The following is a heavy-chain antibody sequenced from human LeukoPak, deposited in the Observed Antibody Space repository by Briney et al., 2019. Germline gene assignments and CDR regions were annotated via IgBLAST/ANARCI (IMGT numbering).Heavy chain of an antibody. CDR3: ARSENARGARMDY. J-gene: IGHJ4*02. V-gene: IGHV1-2*02. D-gene: IGHD1-26*01. CDR2: INPNSGGT. Sequence: ASVKVSCKASGYTFTGYYMHWVRQAPGQGLEWMGWINPNSGGTNYAQKFQGRVTMTRDTSISTAYMELSRLRSDDTAVYYCARSENARGARMDYWGQGTLVTVSS. CDR1: GYTFTGYY.